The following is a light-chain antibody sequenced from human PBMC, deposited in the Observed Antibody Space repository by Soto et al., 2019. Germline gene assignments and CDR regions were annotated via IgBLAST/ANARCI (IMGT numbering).Light chain of an antibody. Sequence: TQSPSSLSASVGDRVTITCRASQSVSSYLAWYQQKPGQAPRLLIYGASSRATGIPDRFSGSGSGTDFTLTISRLEPEDFAVYYCQQYGSSGTFGQGTRLEIK. CDR3: QQYGSSGT. CDR1: QSVSSY. CDR2: GAS. V-gene: IGKV3-20*01. J-gene: IGKJ5*01.